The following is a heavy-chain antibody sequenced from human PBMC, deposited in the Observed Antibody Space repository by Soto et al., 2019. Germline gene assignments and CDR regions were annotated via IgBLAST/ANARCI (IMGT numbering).Heavy chain of an antibody. CDR3: ARETLSFGSALDV. V-gene: IGHV3-43*01. Sequence: GGSLRLSCAASGFRFDDYNMHWVRQAPGKGLEWVSLITRNGGNTYYADSVKGRFTISRDGTTQSVFLQMTSLKREDTGLYYCARETLSFGSALDVWGQGTTVTVSS. CDR1: GFRFDDYN. J-gene: IGHJ6*02. CDR2: ITRNGGNT. D-gene: IGHD3-3*01.